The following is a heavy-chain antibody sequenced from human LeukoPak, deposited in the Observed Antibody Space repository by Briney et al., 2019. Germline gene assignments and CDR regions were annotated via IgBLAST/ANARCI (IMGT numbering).Heavy chain of an antibody. CDR3: ARGRGAVAGYFDH. CDR1: GASFSGYY. D-gene: IGHD6-19*01. J-gene: IGHJ4*02. Sequence: SETLSLTCAVYGASFSGYYWNWIRQSPGKGLEWIGEINQSGSTNYNPSLKSRVTISVDTAKTQFSLRLSSVSGADTAVYYCARGRGAVAGYFDHWGQGTLVTVSS. CDR2: INQSGST. V-gene: IGHV4-34*01.